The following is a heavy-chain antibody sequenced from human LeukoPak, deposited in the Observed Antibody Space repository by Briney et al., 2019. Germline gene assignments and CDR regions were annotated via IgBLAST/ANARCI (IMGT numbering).Heavy chain of an antibody. Sequence: KPGGSLRLSCAASGFTFSSYSMNWVRQAPGKGLDWVSSISSSSSYIYYADSVKGRFTISRDNAKNSLYLQMNSLRAEDTAVYYCATEYASGRNYYYYMDVWGKGTTVTVSS. D-gene: IGHD3-10*01. CDR1: GFTFSSYS. CDR3: ATEYASGRNYYYYMDV. V-gene: IGHV3-21*06. J-gene: IGHJ6*03. CDR2: ISSSSSYI.